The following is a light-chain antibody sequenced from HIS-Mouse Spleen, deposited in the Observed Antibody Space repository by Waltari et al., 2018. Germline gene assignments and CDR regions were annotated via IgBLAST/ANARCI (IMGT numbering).Light chain of an antibody. J-gene: IGKJ1*01. V-gene: IGKV3-15*01. CDR2: GAS. CDR3: QQYNNWPPWT. CDR1: QSGSSN. Sequence: EIVMTQSPATLSVSPGERATLSCRASQSGSSNLAWYQPKPGQAPRLLIYGASTRATGIPARCSGSWSGTEFTLTISSLQSEDFAVYYCQQYNNWPPWTFGQGTKVEIK.